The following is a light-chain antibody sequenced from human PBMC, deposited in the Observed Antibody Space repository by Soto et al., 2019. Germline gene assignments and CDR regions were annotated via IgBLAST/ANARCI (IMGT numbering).Light chain of an antibody. CDR2: RTD. Sequence: QSALTQPPSASGAPGQRVTISCSGSRSNIGSNTVHWYQQFPGTAPKLLVYRTDHRPSGVPDRFSGSKSGTSVSLAISGLQSEDESYYYCASWDDMLSGPVLGGGTKLTVL. V-gene: IGLV1-44*01. J-gene: IGLJ2*01. CDR1: RSNIGSNT. CDR3: ASWDDMLSGPV.